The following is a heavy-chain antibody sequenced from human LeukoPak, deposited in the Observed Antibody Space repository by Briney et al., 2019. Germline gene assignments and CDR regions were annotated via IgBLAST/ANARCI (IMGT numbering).Heavy chain of an antibody. CDR1: GGTFSSYA. D-gene: IGHD2-2*02. CDR3: ARDRYCSSTSCYTGLWAFDI. Sequence: SVKVSCKASGGTFSSYAISWVRQAPGQGLEWMGGIIPIFGTANYAQKFQGRVTITTDESTSTAYTELSSLRSEDTVVYYCARDRYCSSTSCYTGLWAFDIWGQGTMVTVSS. J-gene: IGHJ3*02. V-gene: IGHV1-69*05. CDR2: IIPIFGTA.